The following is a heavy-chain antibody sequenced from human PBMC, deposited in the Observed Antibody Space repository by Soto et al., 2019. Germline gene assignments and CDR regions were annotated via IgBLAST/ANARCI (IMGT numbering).Heavy chain of an antibody. Sequence: GSLRLSCAASGFTFSSYGMHWVRQAPGKGLEWVAVISYDGSNKYYADSVKGRFTISRDNSKNTLYLQMNSLRVEDTAVYYCAKDKELAFDYWGQGTQVTVSS. CDR1: GFTFSSYG. CDR3: AKDKELAFDY. V-gene: IGHV3-30*18. J-gene: IGHJ4*02. D-gene: IGHD1-1*01. CDR2: ISYDGSNK.